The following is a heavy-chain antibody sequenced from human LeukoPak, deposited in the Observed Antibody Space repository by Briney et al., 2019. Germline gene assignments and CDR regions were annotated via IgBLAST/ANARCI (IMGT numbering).Heavy chain of an antibody. CDR1: GFTFSSYA. CDR3: AKADDSIGYGDY. D-gene: IGHD3-22*01. Sequence: PGGSLRLSCAASGFTFSSYAMSWGRQAPGKGLEWVSAISGSGGSTYYAPSVKGRFTISRDNSKNTLYLQMNSLSAEDTAVYYCAKADDSIGYGDYWGQGTLVTVSS. CDR2: ISGSGGST. J-gene: IGHJ4*02. V-gene: IGHV3-23*01.